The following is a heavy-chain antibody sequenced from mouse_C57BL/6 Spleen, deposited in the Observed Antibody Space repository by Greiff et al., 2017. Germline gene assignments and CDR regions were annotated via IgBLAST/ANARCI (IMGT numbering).Heavy chain of an antibody. Sequence: VQLVESGPGLVAPSQSLSITCTVSGFSLTSYAISWVRQPPGTGLEWLGVIWTGGGTNYNSAPKSRLSISKDNSKSQVFLKMNSLQTDDTARYYCARNYDYHGTAMDYWGQGTSVSVSS. V-gene: IGHV2-9-1*01. CDR1: GFSLTSYA. CDR2: IWTGGGT. J-gene: IGHJ4*01. CDR3: ARNYDYHGTAMDY. D-gene: IGHD2-4*01.